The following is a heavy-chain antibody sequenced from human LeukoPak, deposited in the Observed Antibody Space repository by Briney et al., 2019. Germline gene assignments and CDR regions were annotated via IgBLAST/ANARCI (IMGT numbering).Heavy chain of an antibody. J-gene: IGHJ4*02. CDR3: ARLYCSSTSCHGDDY. CDR2: INAGNGNT. CDR1: GYSFSTYT. Sequence: ASVKVSCKASGYSFSTYTMHWVRQAPGQRLEWMGWINAGNGNTKYSQNFQGRVTITRDTSANTAYMEMSSLRSEDTAVYYCARLYCSSTSCHGDDYWGQGTLVTVSS. D-gene: IGHD2-2*01. V-gene: IGHV1-3*01.